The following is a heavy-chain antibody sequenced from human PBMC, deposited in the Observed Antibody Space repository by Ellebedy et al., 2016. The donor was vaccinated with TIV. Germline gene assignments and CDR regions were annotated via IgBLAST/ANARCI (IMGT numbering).Heavy chain of an antibody. CDR3: ARLRVAVAGLYYYYMDV. J-gene: IGHJ6*03. CDR1: GGSISNHY. V-gene: IGHV4-59*11. D-gene: IGHD6-19*01. CDR2: IYYSGST. Sequence: SETLPLTCTVSGGSISNHYWSWMRQSPGKGLAWIGYIYYSGSTNYNPSLKSRVTISVDTSKNQFSLKLTSVTAADTAVYYCARLRVAVAGLYYYYMDVWGTGTSVTVSS.